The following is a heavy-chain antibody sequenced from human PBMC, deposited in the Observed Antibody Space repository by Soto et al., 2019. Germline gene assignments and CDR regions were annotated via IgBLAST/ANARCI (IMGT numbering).Heavy chain of an antibody. V-gene: IGHV1-18*01. Sequence: GASVKVSCKASGCTFTSYGISWVRQAPGQGLEWMGWISAYNGNTNYAQKLQGRVTMTTDTSTSTAYMELRSLRSDDTAVYYCARVRFLEWLFGNWFDPWGRGTLVTVLL. CDR1: GCTFTSYG. D-gene: IGHD3-3*01. CDR3: ARVRFLEWLFGNWFDP. J-gene: IGHJ5*02. CDR2: ISAYNGNT.